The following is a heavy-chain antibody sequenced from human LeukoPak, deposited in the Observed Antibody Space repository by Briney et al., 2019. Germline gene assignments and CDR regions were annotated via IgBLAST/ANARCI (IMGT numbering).Heavy chain of an antibody. Sequence: PGGSLRLSCAASGFTFSSYAMSWVRQAPGKGLEWVSAISGSGGSTYYADSVKGRFTISRDNSKNTLYLQMNSLRAENTAVYYCAKDLYGYVSNWFDPWGQRTLVTVSS. V-gene: IGHV3-23*01. CDR2: ISGSGGST. D-gene: IGHD5-12*01. J-gene: IGHJ5*02. CDR3: AKDLYGYVSNWFDP. CDR1: GFTFSSYA.